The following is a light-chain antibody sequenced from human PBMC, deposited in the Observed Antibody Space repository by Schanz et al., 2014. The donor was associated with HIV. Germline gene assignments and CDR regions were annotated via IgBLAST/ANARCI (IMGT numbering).Light chain of an antibody. J-gene: IGKJ4*02. CDR3: HHYGDSRGT. V-gene: IGKV3-20*01. CDR2: GAS. CDR1: QSVTRNF. Sequence: ETVLTQSPGSLSLFPGERATLSCRASQSVTRNFLAWYQHKPGQAPRLLVSGASSRAAGIPDRFSGSGSGTDFTLTISRLEPDDFAVYYCHHYGDSRGTFGGGTEVDI.